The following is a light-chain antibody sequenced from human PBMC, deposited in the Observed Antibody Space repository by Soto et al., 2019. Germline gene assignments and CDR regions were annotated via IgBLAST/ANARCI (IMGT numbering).Light chain of an antibody. CDR3: QQYNDWLALS. CDR2: GAS. V-gene: IGKV3-20*01. CDR1: QSISTNS. Sequence: EIVLTQSPGTLSLSPGERATLSCRASQSISTNSLAWYQQKPGQAPRLLISGASSRATGIPDRFSGSGSGTDFTLTISRLEPEDFAVYYCQQYNDWLALSFGGGTKVDIK. J-gene: IGKJ4*01.